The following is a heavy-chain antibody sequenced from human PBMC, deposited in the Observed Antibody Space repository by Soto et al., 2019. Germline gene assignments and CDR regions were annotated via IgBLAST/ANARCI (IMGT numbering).Heavy chain of an antibody. V-gene: IGHV4-39*01. CDR1: GGSIVSSDYY. Sequence: PVLVKPSEALSLTCAVSGGSIVSSDYYWDWIRRPPGEGLEWIATVHYDRSTYYNPSLKSRVTMFVDTSKNQFALRLSSVTAADAAVYYCARRIRHYDFLDSWGRGILATVSS. CDR2: VHYDRST. D-gene: IGHD3-3*01. CDR3: ARRIRHYDFLDS. J-gene: IGHJ5*01.